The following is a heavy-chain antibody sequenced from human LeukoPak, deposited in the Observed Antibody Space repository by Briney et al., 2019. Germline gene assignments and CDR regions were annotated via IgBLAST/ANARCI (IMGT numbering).Heavy chain of an antibody. CDR2: INRSGST. CDR3: ARTGSGYTCYCYYMDV. J-gene: IGHJ6*03. Sequence: SETLSLTCAVYGGSFSGYYWSWIRQPPGKGLEWIGEINRSGSTNYNPSLKSRVTISVDTSKNQFSLKLSSVTAADTAVYYCARTGSGYTCYCYYMDVWGKGTTVTVSS. D-gene: IGHD3-22*01. CDR1: GGSFSGYY. V-gene: IGHV4-34*01.